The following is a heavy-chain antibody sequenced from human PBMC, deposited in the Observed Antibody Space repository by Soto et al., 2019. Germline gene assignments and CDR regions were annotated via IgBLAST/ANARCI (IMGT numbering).Heavy chain of an antibody. Sequence: SVKVSCKASGGTFSSYAISWVRQAPGQGLEWMGGIIPIFGRSNCXXKCQGRVXXTADECTSTAXRELSSLRSEDTAVYYCATSRNYYYYPMDVWXK. D-gene: IGHD3-9*01. V-gene: IGHV1-69*13. J-gene: IGHJ6*04. CDR2: IIPIFGRS. CDR1: GGTFSSYA. CDR3: ATSRNYYYYPMDV.